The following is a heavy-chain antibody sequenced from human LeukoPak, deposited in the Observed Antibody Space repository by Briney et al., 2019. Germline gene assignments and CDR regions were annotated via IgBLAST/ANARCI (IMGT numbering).Heavy chain of an antibody. Sequence: ASVKVSCKASGYTFMNYYMHWVRQAPGQGLEWMGWINPNSGGTDCAQRFQGRVTMTRDTSITMLYMEMSSLTPDDTAVYYCARAGYCSDGKCYTFDYWGQGTLVTVSS. D-gene: IGHD2-15*01. V-gene: IGHV1-2*02. CDR3: ARAGYCSDGKCYTFDY. CDR1: GYTFMNYY. J-gene: IGHJ4*02. CDR2: INPNSGGT.